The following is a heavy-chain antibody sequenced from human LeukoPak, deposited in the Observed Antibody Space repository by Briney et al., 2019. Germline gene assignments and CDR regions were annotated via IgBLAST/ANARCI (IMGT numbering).Heavy chain of an antibody. CDR3: AVYDSSGYPFDY. V-gene: IGHV5-10-1*01. Sequence: GESLRISCKGSGYSFTSYWISWVRQMPGKGLVWMGRIDPSDSYTNYSPSFQGHVTISADKSISTAYLQWSSLKASDTAMYYCAVYDSSGYPFDYWGQGTLVTVSS. J-gene: IGHJ4*02. D-gene: IGHD3-22*01. CDR1: GYSFTSYW. CDR2: IDPSDSYT.